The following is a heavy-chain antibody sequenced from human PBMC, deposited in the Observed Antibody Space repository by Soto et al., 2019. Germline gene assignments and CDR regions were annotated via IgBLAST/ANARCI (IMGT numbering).Heavy chain of an antibody. CDR2: IYPGDSDT. Sequence: GESLKISCKSSGYRFTTYWIGWVRQMPGKGLEWMGIIYPGDSDTRYSPSFQGQVTISADKSISTAYLQWSSLKASDTAMYYCARETRAVAGRGAFDPWGQGTLVTVSS. J-gene: IGHJ5*02. V-gene: IGHV5-51*01. CDR3: ARETRAVAGRGAFDP. D-gene: IGHD6-19*01. CDR1: GYRFTTYW.